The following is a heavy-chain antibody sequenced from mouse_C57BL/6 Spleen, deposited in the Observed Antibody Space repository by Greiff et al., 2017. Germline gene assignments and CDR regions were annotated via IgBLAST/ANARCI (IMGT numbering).Heavy chain of an antibody. J-gene: IGHJ2*01. D-gene: IGHD1-1*01. CDR1: GYTFTSYW. CDR3: ARYITTVYYLDY. V-gene: IGHV1-50*01. CDR2: IDPSDSYT. Sequence: VQLQQPGAELVKPGASVKLSCKASGYTFTSYWMQWVKQRPGQGLEWIGEIDPSDSYTNYNQKFKGKATLTVDTSSSTAYMQLSSLTSEDSAVYCCARYITTVYYLDYWGQGTTLTVSS.